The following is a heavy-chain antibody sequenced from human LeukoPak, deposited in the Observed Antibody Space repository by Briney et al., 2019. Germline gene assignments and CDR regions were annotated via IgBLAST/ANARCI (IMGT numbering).Heavy chain of an antibody. CDR2: ISGYNSNT. Sequence: ASVKVSCKASGYTFTSYGVNWVRQAPRQGLEWMGWISGYNSNTNYAQKLQGRVTMTTDTSTSTAYMELRSLRSDDTAVYYCARGAPYSGSYLDYWGQGTLVTVSS. J-gene: IGHJ4*02. CDR3: ARGAPYSGSYLDY. V-gene: IGHV1-18*01. D-gene: IGHD1-26*01. CDR1: GYTFTSYG.